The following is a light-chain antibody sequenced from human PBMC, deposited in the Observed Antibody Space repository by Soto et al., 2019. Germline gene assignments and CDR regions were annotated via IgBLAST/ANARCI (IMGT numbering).Light chain of an antibody. J-gene: IGKJ4*01. CDR2: GAS. CDR1: QSVNTN. V-gene: IGKV3-15*01. Sequence: EIAMTQSPATLSVSPGERATLSCWASQSVNTNLAWYQQKPGQAPRLLIYGASTRVTGIPARFSGSGSGTEFTVTISSLQSEDFAVYYCQQYNNWPLTFGGGTKVEIK. CDR3: QQYNNWPLT.